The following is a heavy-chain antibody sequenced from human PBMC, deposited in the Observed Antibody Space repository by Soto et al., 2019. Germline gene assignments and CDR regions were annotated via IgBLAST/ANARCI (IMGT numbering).Heavy chain of an antibody. CDR1: GFTFSNAW. V-gene: IGHV3-15*01. CDR2: IKSKTDGGTT. Sequence: GGSLRLSCAASGFTFSNAWMSWIRQAPGKGLEWVGRIKSKTDGGTTDYAAPVKGRFTISRDDSKNTLYLQMNSLKTEDIAVYYCTTPDTTDAFDIWGQGTMVTVPS. J-gene: IGHJ3*02. CDR3: TTPDTTDAFDI. D-gene: IGHD5-18*01.